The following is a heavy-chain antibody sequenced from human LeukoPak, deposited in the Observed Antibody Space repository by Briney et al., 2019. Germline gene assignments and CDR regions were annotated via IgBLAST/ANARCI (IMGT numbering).Heavy chain of an antibody. CDR3: AAEVATISS. CDR2: INHSGST. J-gene: IGHJ4*02. D-gene: IGHD5-12*01. CDR1: GGSFSGYY. V-gene: IGHV4-34*01. Sequence: SETLSLTCAVYGGSFSGYYWSWIRQPPGKGLEWIGEINHSGSTNYNPSLKSRVTILVDTSKNQFSLKLSSATAADTAVYYCAAEVATISSWGQGTLVTVSS.